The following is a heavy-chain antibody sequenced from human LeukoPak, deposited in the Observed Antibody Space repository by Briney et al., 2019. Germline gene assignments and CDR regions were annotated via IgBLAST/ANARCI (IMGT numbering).Heavy chain of an antibody. CDR3: ARESRWQKGIFDY. CDR1: GYSITSGSY. J-gene: IGHJ4*02. CDR2: VYYSGST. V-gene: IGHV4-38-2*02. D-gene: IGHD4-23*01. Sequence: SETLSLTCTVSGYSITSGSYWGWIRQPPGKGLEWIGSVYYSGSTYYNPSLKSRVTISVDTSKNQFSLRLSSVTAADTAVYFCARESRWQKGIFDYWGQGTLVTVSS.